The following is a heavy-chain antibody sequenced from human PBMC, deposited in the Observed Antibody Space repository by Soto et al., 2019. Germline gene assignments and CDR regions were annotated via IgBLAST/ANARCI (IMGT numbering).Heavy chain of an antibody. D-gene: IGHD3-10*01. CDR1: GGSISSRYW. Sequence: PSVTLSLTCAVSGGSISSRYWWSCVRKPPGKGLEWIGEIYHTGSTNYNPSLKSRVAISIDKSKNQFSLNLSSVTAADTAVYYCASKFGELLADAFDIWGQGTMVTVSS. V-gene: IGHV4-4*02. CDR2: IYHTGST. J-gene: IGHJ3*02. CDR3: ASKFGELLADAFDI.